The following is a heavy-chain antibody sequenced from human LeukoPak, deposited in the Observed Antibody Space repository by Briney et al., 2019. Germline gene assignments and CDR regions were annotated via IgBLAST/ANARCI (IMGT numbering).Heavy chain of an antibody. CDR3: ARESGEQLGQPFDY. Sequence: GGSLRLSCAASGFTFSSYSMNWVRQAPGKGLEWVSYISSSSSTIYYADSVKGRFTISRDNAKNSLYLQMNSLRAEDTAVYYCARESGEQLGQPFDYWGQGTLVTVSS. D-gene: IGHD6-6*01. V-gene: IGHV3-48*04. CDR2: ISSSSSTI. J-gene: IGHJ4*02. CDR1: GFTFSSYS.